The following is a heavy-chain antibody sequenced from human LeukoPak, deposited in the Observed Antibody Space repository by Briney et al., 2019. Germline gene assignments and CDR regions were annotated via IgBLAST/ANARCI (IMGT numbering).Heavy chain of an antibody. CDR1: GFTFSSYA. CDR3: AKLSLLRHFDWLFLFDY. J-gene: IGHJ4*02. CDR2: ISGSGGST. Sequence: PGGSLRLSCAASGFTFSSYAMSWVRQAPGKGLEWVSAISGSGGSTYYADSVKGRFTISRDNSKNTLYLQMNSLRAEDTAVYYCAKLSLLRHFDWLFLFDYWGQGTLVTVSS. V-gene: IGHV3-23*01. D-gene: IGHD3-9*01.